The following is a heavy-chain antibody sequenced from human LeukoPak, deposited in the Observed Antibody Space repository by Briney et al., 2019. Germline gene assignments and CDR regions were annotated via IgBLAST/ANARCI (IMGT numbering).Heavy chain of an antibody. CDR1: GFTFSSYA. V-gene: IGHV3-30-3*01. CDR3: ARGGGMGSGWPVFDY. D-gene: IGHD6-19*01. Sequence: GRSLRLSCAASGFTFSSYAMHWVRQAPGKGLEWVAVISYDGSNKYYADSVKGRFTISRDNPKNTLYLQMNSLRAEDTAVYYCARGGGMGSGWPVFDYWGQGTTVTVSS. J-gene: IGHJ4*03. CDR2: ISYDGSNK.